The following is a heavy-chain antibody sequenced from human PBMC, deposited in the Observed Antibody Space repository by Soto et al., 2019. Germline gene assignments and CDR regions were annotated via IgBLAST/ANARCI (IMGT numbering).Heavy chain of an antibody. CDR2: ISAKKGNT. D-gene: IGHD2-15*01. V-gene: IGHV1-18*04. CDR1: GYTFTSYG. J-gene: IGHJ6*02. CDR3: AREILSPDFYFHGMDV. Sequence: ASVKVSCKASGYTFTSYGISWVRQAPGQGLEWMGWISAKKGNTKYAQKFQGRVTMSTDTSTSAAYMELRSLRSDDTAVYYCAREILSPDFYFHGMDVWGQGTTVTVSS.